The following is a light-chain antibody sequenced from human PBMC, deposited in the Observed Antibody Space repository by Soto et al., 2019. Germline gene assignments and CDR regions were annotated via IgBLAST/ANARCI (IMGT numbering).Light chain of an antibody. CDR2: GAS. J-gene: IGKJ1*01. V-gene: IGKV3-20*01. CDR1: QSVSSN. Sequence: EIVLTQSPATLSLSPGERATLSCRASQSVSSNLAWYQQKPGQAPRLLIYGASSRATGIPDRFSGSGSGTDFTLTISRLEPEDFAVYYCQQYGSSGWTFGQGTKVDIK. CDR3: QQYGSSGWT.